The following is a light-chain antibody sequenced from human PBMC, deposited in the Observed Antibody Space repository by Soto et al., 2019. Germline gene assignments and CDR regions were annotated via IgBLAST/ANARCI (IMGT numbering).Light chain of an antibody. CDR3: QTWGTGNVV. CDR2: LNSDGSH. Sequence: QSVLTQSPSASASLGASVKLTCTLSSGHSSYAIAWHQQQPEKGPRYLMNLNSDGSHSKGDGIPDRFSGSSSGAERYLTISSLQSVDEADYYCQTWGTGNVVFGGGTKLTVL. J-gene: IGLJ2*01. CDR1: SGHSSYA. V-gene: IGLV4-69*01.